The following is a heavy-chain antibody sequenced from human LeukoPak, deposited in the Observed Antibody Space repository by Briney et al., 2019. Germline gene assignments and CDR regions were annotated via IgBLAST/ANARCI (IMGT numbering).Heavy chain of an antibody. CDR2: ISSSGSTI. CDR1: VFTFSDYY. J-gene: IGHJ4*02. Sequence: GGSLRLSRAASVFTFSDYYMSWIRQAPGKGLEWVSYISSSGSTIYYADSVKGRFTISRDKAKNSLYLQMNSLRAEDTAVYCCARTATYYDFWSGYSNWGQGTLVTVSS. D-gene: IGHD3-3*01. V-gene: IGHV3-11*01. CDR3: ARTATYYDFWSGYSN.